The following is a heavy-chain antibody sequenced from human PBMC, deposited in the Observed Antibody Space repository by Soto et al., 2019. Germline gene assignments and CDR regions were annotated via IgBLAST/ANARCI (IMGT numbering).Heavy chain of an antibody. CDR2: INPNSGGT. Sequence: VPVKVSCKASGYTFTGYYMRCVRHAPGQGLEWMGWINPNSGGTNYAQKFQGRVTMTRDTSISTAYMELSRLRSDDTAVYYCARDDVGYYDSSGRPFDYWGQGTLVTVSS. V-gene: IGHV1-2*02. CDR3: ARDDVGYYDSSGRPFDY. CDR1: GYTFTGYY. J-gene: IGHJ4*02. D-gene: IGHD3-22*01.